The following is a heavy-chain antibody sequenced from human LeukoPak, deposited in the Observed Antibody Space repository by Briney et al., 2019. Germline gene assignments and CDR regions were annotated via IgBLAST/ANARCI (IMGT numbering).Heavy chain of an antibody. Sequence: GGSLRLSCAASGFTVSNNYMSWVRQAPGKGLEWVSIIYSGGNTYYADSVKGRFTISRDNSNNTLYLQMNSLRAEDTAVYYCAGRRYGGNYFDYWGHGTLVTVSS. CDR2: IYSGGNT. CDR1: GFTVSNNY. V-gene: IGHV3-66*01. CDR3: AGRRYGGNYFDY. J-gene: IGHJ4*01. D-gene: IGHD4-23*01.